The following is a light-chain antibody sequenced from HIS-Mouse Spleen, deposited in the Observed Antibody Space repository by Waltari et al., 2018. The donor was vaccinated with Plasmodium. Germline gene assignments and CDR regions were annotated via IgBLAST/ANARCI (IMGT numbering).Light chain of an antibody. CDR2: QDS. CDR3: YSTDSSGNHRV. Sequence: SYELTQPPSVSVSPGQTARITCPGDALPKKYAYWYQQKSGQAPALVIYQDSKRPSGMPERFSGSISGTMATLTISGTQVEDEADYYCYSTDSSGNHRVFGGGTKLTVL. CDR1: ALPKKY. V-gene: IGLV3-10*01. J-gene: IGLJ3*02.